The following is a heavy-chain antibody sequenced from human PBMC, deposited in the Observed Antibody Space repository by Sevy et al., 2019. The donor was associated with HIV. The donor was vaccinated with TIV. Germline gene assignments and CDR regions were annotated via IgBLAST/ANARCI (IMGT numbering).Heavy chain of an antibody. CDR2: ISGSGGTT. CDR3: ASLPYNYYDSSGSSGDDAFDI. V-gene: IGHV3-23*01. J-gene: IGHJ3*02. D-gene: IGHD3-22*01. Sequence: GGSLRLSCAASGFTFSNFGMSWVRQAPGKGLEWVSTISGSGGTTYYADSVKGRFTISRDNSKNTLYLQMNSLRAEDTAVYYCASLPYNYYDSSGSSGDDAFDIWGQGTMVTVSS. CDR1: GFTFSNFG.